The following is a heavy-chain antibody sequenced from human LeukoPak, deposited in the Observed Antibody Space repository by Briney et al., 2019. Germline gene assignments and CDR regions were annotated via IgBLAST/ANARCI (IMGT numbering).Heavy chain of an antibody. CDR1: GGSISSGDYY. CDR3: AGSLAAGSGSYYNGPNNWFDP. CDR2: IYYSGST. Sequence: PSETLSLTCTVSGGSISSGDYYWSWIRQPPGKGLEWIGYIYYSGSTYYNPSLKSRVTISVDTSKNQFSLKLRSVTAADTAVYYCAGSLAAGSGSYYNGPNNWFDPWGQGTLVTVSS. J-gene: IGHJ5*02. V-gene: IGHV4-30-4*01. D-gene: IGHD3-10*01.